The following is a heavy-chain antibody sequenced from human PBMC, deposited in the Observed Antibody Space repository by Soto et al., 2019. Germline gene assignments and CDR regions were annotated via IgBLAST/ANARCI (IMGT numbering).Heavy chain of an antibody. CDR3: ARARCRDTTCYHPRFHP. CDR1: GFIFSSYG. V-gene: IGHV3-48*01. J-gene: IGHJ5*02. D-gene: IGHD2-2*01. Sequence: GGSLRLSCAASGFIFSSYGMNWLRQAPGKGLEWVSYISTSSSNTYYADSVKGRFTISRDNAKNSLYLQMNSLRAEDTAVFYCARARCRDTTCYHPRFHPSGQGTLVTSPQ. CDR2: ISTSSSNT.